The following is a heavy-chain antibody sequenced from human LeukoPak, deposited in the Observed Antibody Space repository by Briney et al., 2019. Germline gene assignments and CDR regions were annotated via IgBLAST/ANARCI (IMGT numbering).Heavy chain of an antibody. J-gene: IGHJ5*02. Sequence: SETLSLTCAVYGGSFSGYYWSWIRQPPGKGLEWIGEINHSGSTNYNPSLKSRVTISVDTSKNQFSLKLSSVTAADTAVYYCAITDIFENWFDPWGQGTLVTVSS. CDR3: AITDIFENWFDP. D-gene: IGHD2-21*01. CDR1: GGSFSGYY. V-gene: IGHV4-34*01. CDR2: INHSGST.